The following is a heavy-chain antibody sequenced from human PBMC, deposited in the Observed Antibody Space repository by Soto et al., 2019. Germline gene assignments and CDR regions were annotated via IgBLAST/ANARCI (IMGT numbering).Heavy chain of an antibody. D-gene: IGHD3-9*01. J-gene: IGHJ4*02. V-gene: IGHV4-39*01. CDR2: IYYPGNA. CDR3: ARLEGLATISYYFDF. Sequence: QLQLQESGPGLVKPSETLSLTCSVSDDSINSDKYYWGWIRQPPGKGLEWIGSIYYPGNAYYNPSLHTRATISLDTSKTQFPLKLNSVTAADSAVYFCARLEGLATISYYFDFWGPGALVNVSS. CDR1: DDSINSDKYY.